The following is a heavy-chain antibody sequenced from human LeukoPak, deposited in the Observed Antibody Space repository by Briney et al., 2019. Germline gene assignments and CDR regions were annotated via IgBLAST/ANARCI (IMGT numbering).Heavy chain of an antibody. CDR1: GASIISTNYY. CDR3: ARLQPSIAARPGWFDP. CDR2: IYYSGST. Sequence: SQTLSLTCTVAGASIISTNYYWGWIRQPPGKGLEWIGSIYYSGSTYYNPSLKSRVTISVDTSKNQFSLKLYSVTAADTAMYYCARLQPSIAARPGWFDPWGQGTLVTVSS. V-gene: IGHV4-39*01. D-gene: IGHD6-6*01. J-gene: IGHJ5*02.